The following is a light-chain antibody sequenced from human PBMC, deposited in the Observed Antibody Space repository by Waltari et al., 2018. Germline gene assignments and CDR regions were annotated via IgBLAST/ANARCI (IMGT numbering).Light chain of an antibody. J-gene: IGKJ4*01. CDR3: QQRSNWPPLT. CDR1: QSVSSY. Sequence: EIVLTQSPATLSLSPGERATLSCRASQSVSSYLAWYQQKPGQAPRLLIYGASNRATCIPARFSGSGSVTDFTLTISSLEPEDFAVYYCQQRSNWPPLTFGGGTKVEIK. V-gene: IGKV3-11*01. CDR2: GAS.